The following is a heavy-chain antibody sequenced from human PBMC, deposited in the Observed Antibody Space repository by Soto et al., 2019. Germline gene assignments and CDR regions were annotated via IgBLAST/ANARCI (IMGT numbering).Heavy chain of an antibody. CDR3: ATMSITMVRGVISGWFDP. V-gene: IGHV4-59*01. J-gene: IGHJ5*02. Sequence: SETLSLTCTVSGGSISSYYWSWIRQPPGKGLEWIGYIYYSGSTNYNPSLKSRVTISVDTSKNQFSLKLSSVTAADTAVYYCATMSITMVRGVISGWFDPWGQGTLVTVSS. D-gene: IGHD3-10*01. CDR2: IYYSGST. CDR1: GGSISSYY.